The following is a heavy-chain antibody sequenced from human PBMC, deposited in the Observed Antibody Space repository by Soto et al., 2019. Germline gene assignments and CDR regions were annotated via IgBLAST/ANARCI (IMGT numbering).Heavy chain of an antibody. J-gene: IGHJ6*04. CDR1: GFTFSIHTVHS. D-gene: IGHD3-3*01. CDR3: AQGLKLRQPPRHCGMDV. CDR2: ITTASSTT. V-gene: IGHV3-48*02. Sequence: VGSLRLSCAASGFTFSIHTVHSVNWVRQAPGKGLEWVSYITTASSTTYYADSVKGRFTISRDNAKNSLYLQMNSLRDEDTAVYYCAQGLKLRQPPRHCGMDVWGEGTTVTVYS.